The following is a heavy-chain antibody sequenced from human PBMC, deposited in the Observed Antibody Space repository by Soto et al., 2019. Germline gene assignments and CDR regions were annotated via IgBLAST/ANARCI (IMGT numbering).Heavy chain of an antibody. D-gene: IGHD3-10*01. CDR3: ADSKLVRGVIITTGRYFDN. CDR2: IIPIFGTA. V-gene: IGHV1-69*19. Sequence: QVQLVQSGAEVKKPGSSVKVSCKASGGTFSSYAISWVRQAPGQGLEWMGGIIPIFGTANYEQKFQARVTFTADESASTAYKALSRLRSEDTAEYYCADSKLVRGVIITTGRYFDNCGQRTLVTGST. CDR1: GGTFSSYA. J-gene: IGHJ4*02.